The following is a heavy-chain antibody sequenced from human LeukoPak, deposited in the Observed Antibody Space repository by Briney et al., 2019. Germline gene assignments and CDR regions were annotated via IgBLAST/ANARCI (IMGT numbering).Heavy chain of an antibody. J-gene: IGHJ6*02. V-gene: IGHV3-74*01. Sequence: GGSLRLSCAASGFTFSSYWMHWVRQAPGKGLVWVSRINSDGSSTSYADSVKGRFTISRDNAKNTLYLQMNSLRAEDTAVYYCARSGNYYYYGMDVWGQGTTVTVSS. CDR1: GFTFSSYW. CDR2: INSDGSST. CDR3: ARSGNYYYYGMDV.